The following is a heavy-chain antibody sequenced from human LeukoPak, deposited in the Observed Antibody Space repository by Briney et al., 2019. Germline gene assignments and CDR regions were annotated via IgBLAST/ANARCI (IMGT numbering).Heavy chain of an antibody. D-gene: IGHD3-10*01. CDR3: ARAGSYGSGSSFDY. V-gene: IGHV3-30*03. CDR2: ISYDGSNK. J-gene: IGHJ4*02. CDR1: GFTFSSYG. Sequence: GGSLRLSCAASGFTFSSYGMHWVRQAPGKGLEWVAVISYDGSNKYYLDSVKGRFTISRDHSKNTLYLQMNSLGAEDTAVYYCARAGSYGSGSSFDYWGQGTLITVSS.